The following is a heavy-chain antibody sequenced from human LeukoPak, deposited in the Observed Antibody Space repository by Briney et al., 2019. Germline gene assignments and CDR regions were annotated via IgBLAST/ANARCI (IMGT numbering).Heavy chain of an antibody. CDR3: ARVAPVAGTGWFDP. D-gene: IGHD6-19*01. CDR2: IYTSGST. Sequence: PSETLSLTCTVSGGSISSYYWSWIRQPAGKGLEWIGRIYTSGSTNYNPSLKSRVTMSVDTSKNQFSLKLSSVTAADTAVYYCARVAPVAGTGWFDPWGQGTLVTVSS. CDR1: GGSISSYY. V-gene: IGHV4-4*07. J-gene: IGHJ5*02.